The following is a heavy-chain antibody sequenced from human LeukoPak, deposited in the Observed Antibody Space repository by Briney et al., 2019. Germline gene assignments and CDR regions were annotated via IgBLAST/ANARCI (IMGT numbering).Heavy chain of an antibody. CDR2: IHYTGYT. CDR3: ARPLYNGYGFQH. J-gene: IGHJ1*01. D-gene: IGHD5-12*01. Sequence: SETLSLTCTVSGGSFNPYYWIWVRQPPGKGLEWIGYIHYTGYTNYNPSLKSRGTMSLDTSKNQFSLNLNSVTAADTAVYYCARPLYNGYGFQHWGQGTLVTVSS. V-gene: IGHV4-59*08. CDR1: GGSFNPYY.